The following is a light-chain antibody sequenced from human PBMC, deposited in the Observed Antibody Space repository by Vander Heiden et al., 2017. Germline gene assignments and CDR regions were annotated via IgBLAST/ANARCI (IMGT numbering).Light chain of an antibody. CDR2: KAS. V-gene: IGKV1-5*03. Sequence: DIQMTQSPSTLSASVGDRVTITCRASQSINSWLAWYQQKPGKARKLLIYKASSLESGVPSRFSGSGSGTEFTLTISSLQPDDFATYYCQQYNSYSLTFGGGTKVEIK. J-gene: IGKJ4*01. CDR1: QSINSW. CDR3: QQYNSYSLT.